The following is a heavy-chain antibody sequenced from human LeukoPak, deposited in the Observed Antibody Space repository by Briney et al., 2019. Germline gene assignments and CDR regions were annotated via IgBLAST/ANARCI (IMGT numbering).Heavy chain of an antibody. V-gene: IGHV3-21*01. Sequence: GGSLRLSCATSGFTFSTSSINWVRQAPGKGLEWVASISSTGNYIYYIDSVKGRFIISRDNAKNSVYLEMNSLRAEDTAVYYCARVRQQLVRLLGRDTTYYYYYYMDVWGKGTTVTVSS. D-gene: IGHD6-13*01. CDR2: ISSTGNYI. CDR1: GFTFSTSS. CDR3: ARVRQQLVRLLGRDTTYYYYYYMDV. J-gene: IGHJ6*03.